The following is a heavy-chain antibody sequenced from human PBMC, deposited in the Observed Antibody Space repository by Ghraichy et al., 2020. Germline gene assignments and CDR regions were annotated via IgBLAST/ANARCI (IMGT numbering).Heavy chain of an antibody. CDR2: ISYDGSNK. Sequence: GGSLRLSCAASGFTFSSYGMHWVRQAPGKGLEWVAVISYDGSNKYYADSVKGRFTISRDNSKNTLYLQMNSLRAEDTAVYYCAKDPGGYDSSGYYYGNWFDPWGQGTLVTVSS. CDR3: AKDPGGYDSSGYYYGNWFDP. D-gene: IGHD3-22*01. J-gene: IGHJ5*02. CDR1: GFTFSSYG. V-gene: IGHV3-30*18.